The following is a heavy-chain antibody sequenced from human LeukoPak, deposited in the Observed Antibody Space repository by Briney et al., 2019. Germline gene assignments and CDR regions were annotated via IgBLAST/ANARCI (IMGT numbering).Heavy chain of an antibody. D-gene: IGHD1-26*01. CDR1: GYTFTSYA. Sequence: GASVKVSCKASGYTFTSYAMHWVRQAPGQRPEWMGWINAGSGDTKYSQKFQGRVTITRDTSASTAYMELSSLRSEDTAVYTCAKVGATNTFDYWGQGTLVTVSS. J-gene: IGHJ4*02. CDR2: INAGSGDT. CDR3: AKVGATNTFDY. V-gene: IGHV1-3*01.